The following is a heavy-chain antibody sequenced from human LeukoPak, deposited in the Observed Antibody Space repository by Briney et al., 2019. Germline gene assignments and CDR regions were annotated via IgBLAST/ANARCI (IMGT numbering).Heavy chain of an antibody. CDR1: GGSISSSNW. CDR2: IYHSGST. CDR3: ARGGTYCDSSGYPINWFDP. Sequence: SGTLSLTCAVSGGSISSSNWWSWVRQPPGKGLEWIGEIYHSGSTNYNPSLKSRVTISVDKSKNQFSLKLSSVTAADTAVYYCARGGTYCDSSGYPINWFDPWGQGTLVTVSS. J-gene: IGHJ5*02. V-gene: IGHV4-4*02. D-gene: IGHD3-22*01.